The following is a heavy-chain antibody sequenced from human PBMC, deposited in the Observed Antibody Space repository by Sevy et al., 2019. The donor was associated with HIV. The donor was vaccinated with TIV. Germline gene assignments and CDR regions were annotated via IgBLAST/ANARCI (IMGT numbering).Heavy chain of an antibody. J-gene: IGHJ3*01. D-gene: IGHD6-13*01. CDR2: ISYNGKYT. Sequence: GGSLRLSCTASGFTFSSYAMHWVRQAPGKGLEWVALISYNGKYTYYADSVKGRFSISRDDSNDTLSRQMNSLRPEETAVYFYASPRPCYSSSWWIDAFDVWGQGTVVTVSS. CDR3: ASPRPCYSSSWWIDAFDV. CDR1: GFTFSSYA. V-gene: IGHV3-30*04.